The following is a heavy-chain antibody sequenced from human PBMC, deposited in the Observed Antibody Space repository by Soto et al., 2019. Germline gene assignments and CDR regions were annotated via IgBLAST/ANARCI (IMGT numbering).Heavy chain of an antibody. CDR1: GFTVSSNY. D-gene: IGHD3-22*01. CDR3: AREMYYYDSSGFDY. J-gene: IGHJ4*02. V-gene: IGHV3-53*01. CDR2: IYSGGST. Sequence: PGGSLRLSCAASGFTVSSNYMSWVRQAPGKGLEWVSVIYSGGSTYYADSVKGRFTISRDNSKNTLYLQMNSLRAEDTAVYYCAREMYYYDSSGFDYWGQGTLVTVSS.